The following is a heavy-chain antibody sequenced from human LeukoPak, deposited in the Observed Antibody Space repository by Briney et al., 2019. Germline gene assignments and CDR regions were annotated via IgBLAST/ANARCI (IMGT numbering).Heavy chain of an antibody. CDR1: GYSISCGYF. CDR3: ARCLGFLIGSSWYPDAFDI. Sequence: RASETLSLTCTVSGYSISCGYFWGWIRQPPGKGLEWTGVYHVGTTDYNPSLKSRVTISVDRSKNQMSLKLSSVTAADTAVYYCARCLGFLIGSSWYPDAFDIWGQGTMVTVSS. V-gene: IGHV4-38-2*02. D-gene: IGHD6-13*01. J-gene: IGHJ3*02. CDR2: VYHVGTT.